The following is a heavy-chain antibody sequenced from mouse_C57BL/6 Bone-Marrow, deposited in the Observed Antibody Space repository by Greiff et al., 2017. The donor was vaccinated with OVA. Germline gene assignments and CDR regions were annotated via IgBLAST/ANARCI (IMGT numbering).Heavy chain of an antibody. D-gene: IGHD2-5*01. V-gene: IGHV1-15*01. J-gene: IGHJ4*01. Sequence: VQLQQSGAELVRPGASVTLSCKASGYTFTDYEMHWVKQTPVHGLEWIGAIDPETGGTAYNQKFKGKAILTADKSSSTAYMELRSLTSEDSAVYYCTRGYSNYYAMDYWGQGNAVTVSA. CDR2: IDPETGGT. CDR3: TRGYSNYYAMDY. CDR1: GYTFTDYE.